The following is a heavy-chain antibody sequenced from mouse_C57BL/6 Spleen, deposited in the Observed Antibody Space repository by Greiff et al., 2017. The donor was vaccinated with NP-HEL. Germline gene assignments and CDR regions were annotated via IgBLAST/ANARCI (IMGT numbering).Heavy chain of an antibody. CDR2: IYPRSGNT. Sequence: VQLQQPGTELVKPGASVKLSCKASGYTFTSYGISWVKQRTGQGLEWIGEIYPRSGNTYYNEKFKGKATLTADKSSSTAYMELRSLTSEDSAVYFCARFTTVVAFDYWGQGTTLTVSS. CDR3: ARFTTVVAFDY. CDR1: GYTFTSYG. J-gene: IGHJ2*01. V-gene: IGHV1-81*01. D-gene: IGHD1-1*01.